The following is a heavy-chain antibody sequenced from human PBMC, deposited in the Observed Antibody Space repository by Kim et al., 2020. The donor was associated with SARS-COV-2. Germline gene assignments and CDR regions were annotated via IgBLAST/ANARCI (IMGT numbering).Heavy chain of an antibody. Sequence: ASVKVSCKASGYTFTSYAMNWVRQAPGQGLEWMGWINTNTGNPTYAQGFTGRFVFSLDTSVSTAYLQISSLKAEDTAVYYCARGPHYSSPAPPADVDYWGQGTLVTVSS. D-gene: IGHD6-19*01. CDR2: INTNTGNP. J-gene: IGHJ4*02. CDR1: GYTFTSYA. CDR3: ARGPHYSSPAPPADVDY. V-gene: IGHV7-4-1*02.